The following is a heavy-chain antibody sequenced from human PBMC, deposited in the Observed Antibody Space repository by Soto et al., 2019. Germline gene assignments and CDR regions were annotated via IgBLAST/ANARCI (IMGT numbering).Heavy chain of an antibody. D-gene: IGHD3-9*01. CDR3: ARHRGYYDILTGYYTELNFDY. CDR1: GGSISSSSYY. V-gene: IGHV4-39*01. Sequence: SETLSLTCTVSGGSISSSSYYWGWIRQPPGKGLVWIGSIYYSGTTYYNPSLKSRVTISVDTSKNQFSLKLSSVTAADTAVYYCARHRGYYDILTGYYTELNFDYWGQGTLVTV. CDR2: IYYSGTT. J-gene: IGHJ4*02.